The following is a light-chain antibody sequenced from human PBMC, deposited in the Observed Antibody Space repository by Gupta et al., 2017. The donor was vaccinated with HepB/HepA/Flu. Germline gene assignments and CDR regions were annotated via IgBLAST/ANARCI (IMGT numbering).Light chain of an antibody. V-gene: IGKV1-9*01. Sequence: DIQLTQSPSFLSASAGDRVTITCRASQGISSYLAWYQQKPGKAPKLLIYAASTLQSGVPSRFSGSGSGTEFTLTISSLQPEDFAIYYCQQLNSYPLTFGGGTKVEIK. CDR3: QQLNSYPLT. J-gene: IGKJ4*01. CDR1: QGISSY. CDR2: AAS.